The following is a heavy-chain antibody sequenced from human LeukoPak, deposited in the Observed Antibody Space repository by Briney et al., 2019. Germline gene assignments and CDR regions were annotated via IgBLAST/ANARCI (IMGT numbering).Heavy chain of an antibody. V-gene: IGHV4-39*01. CDR3: ASCIAAGPRWY. Sequence: SETLSLTCTVSGGSISSSSYYWGWIRQPPGKGLEWIGSIYYSGSTYYNPSLKSRVTISVDTSKNQFSLKLSSVTAADTAVYYCASCIAAGPRWYWGQGTLVTVSS. CDR2: IYYSGST. CDR1: GGSISSSSYY. D-gene: IGHD6-13*01. J-gene: IGHJ4*02.